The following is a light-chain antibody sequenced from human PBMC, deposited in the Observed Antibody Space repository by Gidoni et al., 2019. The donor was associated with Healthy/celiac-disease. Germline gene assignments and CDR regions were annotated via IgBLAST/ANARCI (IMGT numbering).Light chain of an antibody. J-gene: IGLJ2*01. CDR3: GTWDSSLSAVV. CDR1: RPNLGNNY. V-gene: IGLV1-51*01. CDR2: DNN. Sequence: QSVLTQPPSVSAAPGQKVTISCSGSRPNLGNNYVSWYQQLPGTAPKLPIYDNNKRTSRIPDRFTGTKSGTSATLGITGLQTGDEADYYCGTWDSSLSAVVFGGGTKLTVL.